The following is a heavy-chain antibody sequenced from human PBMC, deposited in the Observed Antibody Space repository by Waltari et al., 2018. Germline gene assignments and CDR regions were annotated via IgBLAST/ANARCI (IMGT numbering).Heavy chain of an antibody. CDR2: IYPSGDT. J-gene: IGHJ3*02. Sequence: QLQLQESGPGLVKSSETLSLTCAVSGGSISRSAYYWVWLRQPPGKELEWIGSIYPSGDTYYHGSLESRGRVSRDRSTNHFSMTLRSGTAADSAVYYCARRGDWLPLDAFDIWGQGTVVTVSS. V-gene: IGHV4-39*02. CDR1: GGSISRSAYY. D-gene: IGHD2-15*01. CDR3: ARRGDWLPLDAFDI.